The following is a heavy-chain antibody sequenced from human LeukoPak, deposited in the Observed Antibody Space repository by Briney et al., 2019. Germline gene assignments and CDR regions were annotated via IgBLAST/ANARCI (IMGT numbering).Heavy chain of an antibody. CDR3: ARGSNWLDP. Sequence: SETLSLTCSVPGDSINNYYWSWTRQPPGKGLEWIGYIYYSGTTNYNLTLKSRVTISKDTSKKQMSLKLNSVTAADTAVYYCARGSNWLDPWGQGTLVTVSS. V-gene: IGHV4-59*01. J-gene: IGHJ5*02. CDR2: IYYSGTT. CDR1: GDSINNYY. D-gene: IGHD6-6*01.